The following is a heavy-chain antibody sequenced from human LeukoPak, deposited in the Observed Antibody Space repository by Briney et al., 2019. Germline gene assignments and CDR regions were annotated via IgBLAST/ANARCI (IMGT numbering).Heavy chain of an antibody. CDR1: GCTFTGYY. Sequence: GASVKVSCKASGCTFTGYYMHWVRQAPGQGLEWMGWINPNSGGTNYAQKFQGRVTMTRDTSTSTVYMELSSLRSGDTAVYYCARSDDYGGVTFDYWGQGTLVTVSS. D-gene: IGHD4-23*01. CDR2: INPNSGGT. V-gene: IGHV1-2*02. CDR3: ARSDDYGGVTFDY. J-gene: IGHJ4*02.